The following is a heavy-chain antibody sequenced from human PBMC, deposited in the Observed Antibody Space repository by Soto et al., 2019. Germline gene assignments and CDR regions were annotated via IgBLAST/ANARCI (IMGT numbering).Heavy chain of an antibody. D-gene: IGHD4-17*01. Sequence: GGSLRLSCVASGFTFSNFAIHWVRQAPGKGLEWVAVISYDGSEKYYADSVKGRFTISRDNSQNTLYLQMSSLRAEGTALYYCAKATYGVVGVYFLDYWGQGALVTVSS. V-gene: IGHV3-30*18. CDR3: AKATYGVVGVYFLDY. CDR2: ISYDGSEK. J-gene: IGHJ4*02. CDR1: GFTFSNFA.